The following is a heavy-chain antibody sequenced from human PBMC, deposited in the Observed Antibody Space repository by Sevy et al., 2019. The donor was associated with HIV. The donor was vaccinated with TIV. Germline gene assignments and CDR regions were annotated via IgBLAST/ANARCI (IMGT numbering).Heavy chain of an antibody. Sequence: SETLSITCAVSGISITGSYWWSWVRQPPGKGLEWLGDMYHKGTANYNPSLKRRVNISVDKAKNQFSLRMSDVTAADTAVYYCAAATGTDILGYYLQYRGRGTQVTVSS. D-gene: IGHD6-25*01. J-gene: IGHJ4*02. CDR1: GISITGSYW. CDR3: AAATGTDILGYYLQY. V-gene: IGHV4-4*02. CDR2: MYHKGTA.